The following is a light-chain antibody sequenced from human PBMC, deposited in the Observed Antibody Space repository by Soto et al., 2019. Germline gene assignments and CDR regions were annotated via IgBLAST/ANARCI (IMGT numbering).Light chain of an antibody. V-gene: IGKV1-39*01. CDR2: AAS. J-gene: IGKJ5*01. CDR3: QQSYSTLN. Sequence: IHMTQSPSSLSASVGDRVTITCRASQSISSYLNWYQQKPGKAPKLLIYAASSLQSGVPSRFSGSGSGTDFTLTISSLQPEDFATYYCQQSYSTLNFGQGRRLEI. CDR1: QSISSY.